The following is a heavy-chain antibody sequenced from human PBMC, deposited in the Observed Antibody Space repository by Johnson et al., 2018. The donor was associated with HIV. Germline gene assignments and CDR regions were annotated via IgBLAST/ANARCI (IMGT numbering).Heavy chain of an antibody. Sequence: QVQLVESGGGVVQPGRSLRLSCAASGFIFSSYAIHWVRQAPGKGLQWVAVIGFDGTNNYYADSLKGRFTISRDNSKNTLYLQMNSLRPEDTALYFCARDSGATGKDAVDIWCQGTMVTISS. D-gene: IGHD1-14*01. J-gene: IGHJ3*02. V-gene: IGHV3-30*04. CDR2: IGFDGTNN. CDR3: ARDSGATGKDAVDI. CDR1: GFIFSSYA.